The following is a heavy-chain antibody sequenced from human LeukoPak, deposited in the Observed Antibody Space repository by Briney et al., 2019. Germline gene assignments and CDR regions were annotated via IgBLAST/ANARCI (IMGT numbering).Heavy chain of an antibody. CDR1: GFTYW. J-gene: IGHJ4*02. Sequence: QPGGSLRLSCAASGFTYWMHWVRQAPGKGLVWVSRINSEGSSTNYADSVKGRFTISRDNAKNTLYLQMNSLRAEDTAVYYCARGYLTGTFDYWGQGTLVTVSS. V-gene: IGHV3-74*01. CDR3: ARGYLTGTFDY. CDR2: INSEGSST. D-gene: IGHD1-1*01.